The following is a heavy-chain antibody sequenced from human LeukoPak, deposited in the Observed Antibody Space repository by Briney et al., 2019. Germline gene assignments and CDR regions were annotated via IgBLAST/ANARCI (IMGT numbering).Heavy chain of an antibody. CDR3: ARGLKGYCSSTSCYPYWKSAFDI. CDR2: INHSGST. J-gene: IGHJ3*02. Sequence: PSETLSLTCAVYGGSFSGYYWSWIRQPPGKGLEWIGEINHSGSTNYNPPLKSRVTISVDTSKNQFSLKLSSVTAADTAVYYCARGLKGYCSSTSCYPYWKSAFDIWGQGTMVTVSS. V-gene: IGHV4-34*01. D-gene: IGHD2-2*01. CDR1: GGSFSGYY.